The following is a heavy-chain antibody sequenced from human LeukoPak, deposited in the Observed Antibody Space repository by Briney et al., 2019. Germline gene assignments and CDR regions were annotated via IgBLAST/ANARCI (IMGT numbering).Heavy chain of an antibody. CDR3: ARVPFGGESIWFGEFLTVKQCYFDY. Sequence: SETLSLTCTVSGGSISSSSYYWGWLRQPPGKGLEWIGSIYYSGSTYYNPSLKSRVTISVYTSKNQFSLKLSSVTAADTAVYYCARVPFGGESIWFGEFLTVKQCYFDYWGQGTLVTVSS. CDR2: IYYSGST. D-gene: IGHD3-10*01. J-gene: IGHJ4*02. CDR1: GGSISSSSYY. V-gene: IGHV4-39*01.